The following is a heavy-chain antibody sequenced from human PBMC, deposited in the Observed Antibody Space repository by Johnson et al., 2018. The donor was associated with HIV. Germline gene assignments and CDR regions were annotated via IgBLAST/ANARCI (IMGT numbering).Heavy chain of an antibody. CDR3: ARDVAGDYGDSPGAFDI. D-gene: IGHD4-17*01. Sequence: VQLVESGGGLIQPGGSLRLSCAASGFTVSSNYMSWVRQAPGKGLEWVSVIYSGGSTYYADSVKGRLTISRDNSKNTLYLQMNSLRAEDTAVYYCARDVAGDYGDSPGAFDIWGQGTMVTVSS. CDR2: IYSGGST. V-gene: IGHV3-53*01. CDR1: GFTVSSNY. J-gene: IGHJ3*02.